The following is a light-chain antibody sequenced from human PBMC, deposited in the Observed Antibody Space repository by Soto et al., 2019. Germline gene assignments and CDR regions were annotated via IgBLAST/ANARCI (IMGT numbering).Light chain of an antibody. CDR3: SSYTSGRTLV. J-gene: IGLJ2*01. CDR2: DFN. CDR1: SSDVGGSNY. Sequence: QSALTQPASVSGSPGQSITISCTGTSSDVGGSNYVSWYQQHPGKAPKLMIYDFNNRPSGISNRFSGSKSGNTASLTISGLQAEDEADDYCSSYTSGRTLVFGGGTKLSFL. V-gene: IGLV2-14*01.